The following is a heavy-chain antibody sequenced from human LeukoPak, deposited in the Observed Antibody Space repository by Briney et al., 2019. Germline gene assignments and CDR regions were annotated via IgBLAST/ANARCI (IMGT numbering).Heavy chain of an antibody. V-gene: IGHV4-30-2*01. Sequence: SETLSLTCAVSGGSISSGGYSWSWIRQPPGKGLEWIGYIYHSGSTYYNPSLKSRVTISVDRSKHQFSLKLSSVTAADTAVYYCARDSILYYYDSSGYYEHGAFDIWGQGTMVTVSS. CDR1: GGSISSGGYS. CDR3: ARDSILYYYDSSGYYEHGAFDI. D-gene: IGHD3-22*01. CDR2: IYHSGST. J-gene: IGHJ3*02.